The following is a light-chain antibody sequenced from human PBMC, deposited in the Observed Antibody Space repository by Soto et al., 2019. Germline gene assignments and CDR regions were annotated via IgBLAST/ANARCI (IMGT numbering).Light chain of an antibody. J-gene: IGLJ1*01. CDR3: SSYTSSSTLV. Sequence: VLTQPASVSGSPGQSITISCTGTSSDDGGYNYVSWYQQHPGKAPKLMIYDVSNRPSGVFNRFSGSKSGNTASLTISGLQAEDEADYYCSSYTSSSTLVFGTGTKVTVL. CDR1: SSDDGGYNY. V-gene: IGLV2-14*01. CDR2: DVS.